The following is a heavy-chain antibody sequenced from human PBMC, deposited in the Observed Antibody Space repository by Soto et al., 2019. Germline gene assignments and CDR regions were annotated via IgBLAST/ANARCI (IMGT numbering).Heavy chain of an antibody. Sequence: QVQLLQSGAEVKKPGASVRVSCKASGYTFSNYGITWVRQAPGQGLEWMGWISGYNGNTNYAQNLQGRVTMPTDTPTSTAYMELKSLRSDDTAVYYCASGIVALPTTVKGNFYMDVWGNGTTVTVSS. J-gene: IGHJ6*03. D-gene: IGHD4-17*01. CDR2: ISGYNGNT. V-gene: IGHV1-18*04. CDR3: ASGIVALPTTVKGNFYMDV. CDR1: GYTFSNYG.